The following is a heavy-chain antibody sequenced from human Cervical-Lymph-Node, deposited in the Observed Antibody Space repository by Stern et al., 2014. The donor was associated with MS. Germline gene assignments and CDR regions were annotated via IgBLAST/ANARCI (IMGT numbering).Heavy chain of an antibody. D-gene: IGHD1-14*01. CDR3: ARQTTAWASDV. CDR2: IYPGGSEN. V-gene: IGHV5-51*01. Sequence: EVQLVESGAELIRPGESLKISCKGSGYKFSIYWIAWVRQMPGKGLEWMGIIYPGGSENRYSTSFQGHVTMSAGKSTSTAYLQWSSLNASDTAMYFCARQTTAWASDVWGQGTLVTVSS. CDR1: GYKFSIYW. J-gene: IGHJ4*02.